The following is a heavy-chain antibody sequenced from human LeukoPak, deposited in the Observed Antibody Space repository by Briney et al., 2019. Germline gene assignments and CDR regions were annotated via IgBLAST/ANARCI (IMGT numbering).Heavy chain of an antibody. V-gene: IGHV3-23*01. CDR2: ISNSGGST. Sequence: PGGTLRLSCAASGFTFSSYGMSWVRQAPGKGLEWVSGISNSGGSTFYADSVKGRFTVSRDNSKNTLYLQMNSLRAEDTAVYYCAKQGSSGYYSDFDYWGRGTLVTVSS. D-gene: IGHD3-22*01. J-gene: IGHJ4*02. CDR1: GFTFSSYG. CDR3: AKQGSSGYYSDFDY.